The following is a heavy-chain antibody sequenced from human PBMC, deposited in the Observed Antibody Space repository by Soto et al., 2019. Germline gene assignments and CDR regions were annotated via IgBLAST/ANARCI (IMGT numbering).Heavy chain of an antibody. CDR2: IIPIFGTA. Sequence: QVQLVQSGAAVKKPGSSVKVSCKASGGTFSSYAISWVRQAPGQGLEWMGGIIPIFGTANYAQKFQGRVTMTADDSTSTAYMELSSLRSEDTAVYYWARDESARGPDYYYYGMDVWGQGTTVTVSS. CDR1: GGTFSSYA. D-gene: IGHD5-18*01. CDR3: ARDESARGPDYYYYGMDV. V-gene: IGHV1-69*12. J-gene: IGHJ6*02.